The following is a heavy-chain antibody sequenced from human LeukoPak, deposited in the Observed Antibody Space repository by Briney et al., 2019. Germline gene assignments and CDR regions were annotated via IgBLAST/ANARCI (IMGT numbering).Heavy chain of an antibody. CDR2: IKSKTDGGTT. CDR1: GFTFSNAW. CDR3: TTEDIVVVPAAGAH. J-gene: IGHJ4*02. Sequence: WGSLRLSGAASGFTFSNAWMGRVRQGPGLGLKWVGRIKSKTDGGTTDYAAPVKGRFTISRDDSKNTLYLQMNSLKTEDTAVYYCTTEDIVVVPAAGAHWGQGTLVTVSS. D-gene: IGHD2-2*01. V-gene: IGHV3-15*01.